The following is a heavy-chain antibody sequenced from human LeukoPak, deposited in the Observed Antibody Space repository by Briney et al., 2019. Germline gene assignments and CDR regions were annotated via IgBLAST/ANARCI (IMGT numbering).Heavy chain of an antibody. D-gene: IGHD5-18*01. CDR1: GGSFSGYY. J-gene: IGHJ6*02. CDR2: INHSGST. Sequence: PSETLSLTCAVYGGSFSGYYWSWIRQPPGKGLEWIGEINHSGSTNYNPSLKSRVTISVDTSKNQFSLKLSSVTAADTAVYYCAGGPSIQLWSDPYYYYGMDVWGQGTTVTVSS. V-gene: IGHV4-34*01. CDR3: AGGPSIQLWSDPYYYYGMDV.